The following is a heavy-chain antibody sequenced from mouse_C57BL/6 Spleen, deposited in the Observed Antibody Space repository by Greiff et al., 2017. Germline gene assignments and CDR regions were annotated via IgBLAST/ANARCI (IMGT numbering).Heavy chain of an antibody. J-gene: IGHJ1*03. CDR2: IRSKSNNYAT. D-gene: IGHD1-1*02. CDR1: GFSFNTYG. Sequence: EVQLQESGGGLVQPKGSLKLSCAASGFSFNTYGMHWFRQAPGKGLEWVARIRSKSNNYATYYAVSVKARFTISSDDSDSMRYLQMNNLNTDGTAMYYCVCHRGSLWYIDVWGTGTTVTVSS. V-gene: IGHV10-1*01. CDR3: VCHRGSLWYIDV.